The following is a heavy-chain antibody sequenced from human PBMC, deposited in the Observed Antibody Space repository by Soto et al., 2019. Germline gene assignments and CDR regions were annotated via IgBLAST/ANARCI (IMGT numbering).Heavy chain of an antibody. CDR2: IIPIFGTA. J-gene: IGHJ6*02. D-gene: IGHD3-22*01. CDR1: GDTFSSYA. V-gene: IGHV1-69*01. CDR3: ARDGSGYRSRASPMDV. Sequence: QVQLVQSGAEVKKPGSSVKVSCKASGDTFSSYAISWVRQATGQGLEWMGGIIPIFGTANYAQKFQGRVTITADASTSTAYMELSSLRSEDTAVYYCARDGSGYRSRASPMDVWGQGTTVTVSS.